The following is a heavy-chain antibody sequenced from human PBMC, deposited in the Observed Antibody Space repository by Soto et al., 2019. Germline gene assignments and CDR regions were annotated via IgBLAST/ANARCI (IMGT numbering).Heavy chain of an antibody. J-gene: IGHJ4*02. CDR3: ATQALMSSHPGVAATYFDH. Sequence: SVKVSCKASGGTFSSYAISWVRQAPGQGLEWMGGIIPIFGTANYAQKFQGRVTITADESTSTAYMELSSLRSEDSAVYYCATQALMSSHPGVAATYFDHWGQGTLVTVPQ. CDR2: IIPIFGTA. CDR1: GGTFSSYA. D-gene: IGHD5-12*01. V-gene: IGHV1-69*13.